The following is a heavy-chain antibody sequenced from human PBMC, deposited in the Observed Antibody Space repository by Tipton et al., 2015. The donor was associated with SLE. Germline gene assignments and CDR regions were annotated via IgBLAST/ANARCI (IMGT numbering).Heavy chain of an antibody. D-gene: IGHD1/OR15-1a*01. CDR3: ATEHFDY. CDR2: IYYSGGT. V-gene: IGHV4-59*08. CDR1: GDSIGTYY. J-gene: IGHJ4*02. Sequence: TLSLTCTVSGDSIGTYYWNWIRQSPGKGLEWIGQIYYSGGTDYNPSLKSRVTISVDTSKNQFSLRLNSVTAADTAMYYCATEHFDYWGQGILVTVSP.